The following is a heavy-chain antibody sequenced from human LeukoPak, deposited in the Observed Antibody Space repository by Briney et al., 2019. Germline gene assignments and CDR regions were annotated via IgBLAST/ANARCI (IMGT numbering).Heavy chain of an antibody. Sequence: GGSLRLSCAASGFTFDDYAMHWVRQAPGKGLEWVSGISWNSGSIGYADSVKGRFTISRDNAKNSLYLQMNSLRAEDTALYYCAKEGEGSGATFNDWGQGTLVTVSS. CDR3: AKEGEGSGATFND. CDR2: ISWNSGSI. D-gene: IGHD1-26*01. V-gene: IGHV3-9*01. J-gene: IGHJ4*02. CDR1: GFTFDDYA.